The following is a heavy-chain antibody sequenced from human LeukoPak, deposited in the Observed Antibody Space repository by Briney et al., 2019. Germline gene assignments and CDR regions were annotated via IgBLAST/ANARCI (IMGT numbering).Heavy chain of an antibody. Sequence: SVKVSCKASGGTFSSYAISWVRQAPEQGLEWMGGIIPIFGTANYAQKFQGRVTITADESTSTAYMELSSLRSEDTAVYYCAREGYYYDSSGYNSIYYFDYWGQGTLVTVSS. V-gene: IGHV1-69*13. CDR3: AREGYYYDSSGYNSIYYFDY. CDR1: GGTFSSYA. CDR2: IIPIFGTA. J-gene: IGHJ4*02. D-gene: IGHD3-22*01.